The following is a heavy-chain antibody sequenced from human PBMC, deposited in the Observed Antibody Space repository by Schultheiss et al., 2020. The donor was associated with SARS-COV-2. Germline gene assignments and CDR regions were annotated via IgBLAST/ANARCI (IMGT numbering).Heavy chain of an antibody. Sequence: SLRLSCAASGFTFSSYAMSWVRQAPGKGLEWVGFIRSKAYGGTTEYAASVKGRFTISRDDSKSIAYLQMNSLKTEDTAVYYCTRETHYYDSSGYYITTTYWDDWGQGTLVTVSA. CDR2: IRSKAYGGTT. CDR3: TRETHYYDSSGYYITTTYWDD. V-gene: IGHV3-49*04. CDR1: GFTFSSYA. J-gene: IGHJ4*02. D-gene: IGHD3-22*01.